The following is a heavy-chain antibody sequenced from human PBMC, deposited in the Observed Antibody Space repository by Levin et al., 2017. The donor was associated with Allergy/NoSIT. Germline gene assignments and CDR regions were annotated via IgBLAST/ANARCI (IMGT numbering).Heavy chain of an antibody. J-gene: IGHJ4*02. CDR1: GFTVSSNY. D-gene: IGHD6-19*01. V-gene: IGHV3-53*01. Sequence: SGGSLRLSCAASGFTVSSNYMSWVRQAPGKGLEWVSVIYSGGSTYYADSVKGRFTISRDNSKNTLYLQMNSLRAEDTAVYYCARVSSPLHSQQWLVPDKYFDYWGQGTLVTVSS. CDR2: IYSGGST. CDR3: ARVSSPLHSQQWLVPDKYFDY.